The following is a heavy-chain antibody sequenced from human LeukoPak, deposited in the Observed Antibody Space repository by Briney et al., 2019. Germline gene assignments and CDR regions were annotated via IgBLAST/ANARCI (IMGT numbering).Heavy chain of an antibody. CDR2: IYRGGSR. CDR3: ARDDYGDQTDY. Sequence: GGSLRLSCAASGFTFSSYAMSWVRQAPGKGLKWVAAIYRGGSRYYADSVKGRFTISRDNSKNTLYLQMNSLTAEDTGVYYCARDDYGDQTDYWGQGILVTVSS. J-gene: IGHJ4*02. V-gene: IGHV3-66*01. CDR1: GFTFSSYA. D-gene: IGHD4-17*01.